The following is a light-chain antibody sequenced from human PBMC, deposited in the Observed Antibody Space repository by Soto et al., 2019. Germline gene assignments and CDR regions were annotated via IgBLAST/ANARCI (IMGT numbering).Light chain of an antibody. V-gene: IGLV2-14*01. CDR3: AAWDDSLRGWV. Sequence: QSALTQPASVSGSPGQSITISCTGTSSDVGGYNYVSWYQQHPGKAPKLMIYEVSNRPSGVSNRFSGSKSGTSASLAISGLRSEDEADSYCAAWDDSLRGWVFGGGTKLTVL. J-gene: IGLJ3*02. CDR2: EVS. CDR1: SSDVGGYNY.